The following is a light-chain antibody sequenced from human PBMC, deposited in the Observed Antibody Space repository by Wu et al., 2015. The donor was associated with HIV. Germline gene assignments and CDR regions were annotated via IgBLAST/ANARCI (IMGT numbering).Light chain of an antibody. Sequence: TQFPPLLSLSVGDTATLSCRASQYISDNYVAWYQQKFGQPPRLLIHEAYKRAAGVPDRFDASGSGTDFTLTIDRLEPEDFAVYFCQQYRDSPTTFGHGTRLENK. CDR1: QYISDNY. CDR2: EAY. J-gene: IGKJ5*01. CDR3: QQYRDSPTT. V-gene: IGKV3-20*01.